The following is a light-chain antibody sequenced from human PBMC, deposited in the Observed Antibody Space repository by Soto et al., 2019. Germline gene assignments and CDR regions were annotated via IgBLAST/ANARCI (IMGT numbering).Light chain of an antibody. CDR1: QSVSSTY. V-gene: IGKV3-20*01. CDR2: GAS. J-gene: IGKJ2*01. CDR3: QQYGNSPLYT. Sequence: EIVLTQSPGTLSLSPGERATLSCRASQSVSSTYLAWYQQKPGQAPRLLIYGASSRATGIPDRFSGSGSGTDFTLTISRLEAEDFVVYYCQQYGNSPLYTFGQGTKLEIK.